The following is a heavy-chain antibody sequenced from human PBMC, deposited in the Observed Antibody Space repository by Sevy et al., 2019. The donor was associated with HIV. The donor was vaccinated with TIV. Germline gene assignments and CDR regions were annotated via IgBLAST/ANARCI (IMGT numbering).Heavy chain of an antibody. CDR3: TRDRDMRYSSSWYDH. CDR1: GFTFGDYA. D-gene: IGHD6-13*01. J-gene: IGHJ5*02. V-gene: IGHV3-49*04. Sequence: GGSLRLSCTASGFTFGDYAMSWVRQAPGKGPEWVGLITRKAYGGTTEYAASVKGRFTISRDDSKSIAYLQMNSLKTEDTAVYYCTRDRDMRYSSSWYDHWGQGTLVTVSS. CDR2: ITRKAYGGTT.